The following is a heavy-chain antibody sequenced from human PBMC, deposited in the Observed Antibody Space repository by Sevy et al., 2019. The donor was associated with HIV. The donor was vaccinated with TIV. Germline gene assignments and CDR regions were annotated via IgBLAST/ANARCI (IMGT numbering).Heavy chain of an antibody. D-gene: IGHD1-26*01. Sequence: GGSLRLSCAASGFTVSSNHMTWVRQAPGKGLEWVSTIFYGGDTYYADSVKGRFTISRDISKNTLYLQMNSLRAEDTAIYYCTRDRSVGSYSIGYWGQGTLVTVSS. CDR2: IFYGGDT. V-gene: IGHV3-53*01. CDR1: GFTVSSNH. CDR3: TRDRSVGSYSIGY. J-gene: IGHJ4*02.